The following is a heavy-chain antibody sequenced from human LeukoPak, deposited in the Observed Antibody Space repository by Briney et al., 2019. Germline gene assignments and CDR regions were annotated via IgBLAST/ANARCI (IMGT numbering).Heavy chain of an antibody. CDR1: GFTFSYYW. J-gene: IGHJ4*02. D-gene: IGHD2-21*01. CDR3: VRLSTVIAGGY. V-gene: IGHV3-7*01. CDR2: IKEDGNEK. Sequence: HPGGSLRLSCAASGFTFSYYWMTWVRQAPGKGLEWVASIKEDGNEKYYVNSVKGRFTISRDNAKNSLYLQMHSLRAEDTAVYYCVRLSTVIAGGYWGQGTLITVSS.